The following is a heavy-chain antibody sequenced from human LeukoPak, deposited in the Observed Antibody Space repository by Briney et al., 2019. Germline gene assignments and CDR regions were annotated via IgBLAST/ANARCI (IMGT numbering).Heavy chain of an antibody. J-gene: IGHJ4*02. CDR3: AKGSSSSRPYYFDY. CDR2: ITDTGGDT. Sequence: PGGSLRLSCAASEFPFRIYAMSRVRQAPGKGLEWVSAITDTGGDTYHADSVKGRFTISRDNSKNTLFLQMYSLRVEDTAVYYCAKGSSSSRPYYFDYWGQGTLVTVSS. D-gene: IGHD6-6*01. V-gene: IGHV3-23*01. CDR1: EFPFRIYA.